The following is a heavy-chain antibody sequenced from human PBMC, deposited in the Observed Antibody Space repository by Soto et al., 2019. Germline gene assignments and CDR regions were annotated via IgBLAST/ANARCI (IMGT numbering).Heavy chain of an antibody. J-gene: IGHJ4*02. Sequence: QLQLQESGPGLVKPSATLSLTCTVSGFSITNTSYYWGWSRQPPGKGLEWIGTIYFIGRTFYNPSLKSRLTISVDTSENQFSLRLSSVTAAATAVSYCARHGSYWGQGTLVAVSS. CDR2: IYFIGRT. V-gene: IGHV4-39*01. CDR3: ARHGSY. CDR1: GFSITNTSYY.